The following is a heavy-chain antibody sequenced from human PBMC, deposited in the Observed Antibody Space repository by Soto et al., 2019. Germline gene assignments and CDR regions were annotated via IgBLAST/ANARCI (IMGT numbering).Heavy chain of an antibody. V-gene: IGHV5-10-1*01. J-gene: IGHJ3*02. Sequence: GESLKISCRGSGYSFTSYWISWVRQMPGKGLEWMGRIDPSDSYTNYSPSFQGHVTISADKSISTAYLQWSSLKASDTAMYHCARRMYCGGDCYSLPTGPAAFDISGQGTMVTVSS. D-gene: IGHD2-21*02. CDR1: GYSFTSYW. CDR3: ARRMYCGGDCYSLPTGPAAFDI. CDR2: IDPSDSYT.